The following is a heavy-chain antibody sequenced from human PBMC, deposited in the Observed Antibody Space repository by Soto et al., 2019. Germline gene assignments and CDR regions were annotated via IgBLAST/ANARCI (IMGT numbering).Heavy chain of an antibody. CDR3: ARSSGGYFDS. CDR1: GFSLSIFW. D-gene: IGHD3-16*01. V-gene: IGHV3-7*03. CDR2: IKQDGSER. J-gene: IGHJ4*02. Sequence: EVQLVESGGGLVQPGGSLRLSCPTSGFSLSIFWMSWVRQTPGKGLEWVANIKQDGSERYYVDSVRGRFVISRDNANNPLYLQMNSLLVEDTAVYYCARSSGGYFDSWGQGTLVTVSS.